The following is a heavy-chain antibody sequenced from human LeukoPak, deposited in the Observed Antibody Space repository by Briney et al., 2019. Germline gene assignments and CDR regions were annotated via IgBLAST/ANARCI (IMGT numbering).Heavy chain of an antibody. Sequence: GASVKVSCKASGYTFTGYYMHWVRQAPGQGLEWMGRINPNSGGTNYARKFQGRVTMTRDTSISTAYMELSRLRSDDTAVYYCARDGGAWSYYFDYWGQGTLVTVSS. CDR3: ARDGGAWSYYFDY. CDR1: GYTFTGYY. D-gene: IGHD3-16*01. J-gene: IGHJ4*02. CDR2: INPNSGGT. V-gene: IGHV1-2*06.